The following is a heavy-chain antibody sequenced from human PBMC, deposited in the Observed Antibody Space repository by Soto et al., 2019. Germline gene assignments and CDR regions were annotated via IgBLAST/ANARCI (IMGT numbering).Heavy chain of an antibody. J-gene: IGHJ4*02. Sequence: QVQLQQWGAGLLKPSETLSLTCAVYGGSFSGYYWSWIRQPPGKGLEWIGEINHSGSTNYNPSLKSRVTISVDTSKNRFSLKLSSVTAADTAVYYCARRGDGYYYYFDYWGQGTLVTVSS. CDR2: INHSGST. V-gene: IGHV4-34*01. CDR3: ARRGDGYYYYFDY. CDR1: GGSFSGYY. D-gene: IGHD3-22*01.